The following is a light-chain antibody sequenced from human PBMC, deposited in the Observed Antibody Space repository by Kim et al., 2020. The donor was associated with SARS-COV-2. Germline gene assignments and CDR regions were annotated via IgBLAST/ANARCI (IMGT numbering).Light chain of an antibody. CDR2: AAS. V-gene: IGKV1-27*01. CDR1: QNIRNY. Sequence: AYVGKRVTMTCRASQNIRNYLAWLKMKTGKAPKILIYAASALQPGVPSRFSGSGSGTDFTLTVTSLQPEDVATYYCQKCDSATWTFGQGTKVDIK. CDR3: QKCDSATWT. J-gene: IGKJ1*01.